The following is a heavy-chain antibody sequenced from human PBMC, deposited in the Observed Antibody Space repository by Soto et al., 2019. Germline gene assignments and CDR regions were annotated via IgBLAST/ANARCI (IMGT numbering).Heavy chain of an antibody. J-gene: IGHJ4*02. CDR3: ARGRVLDY. Sequence: GGSLRLSCAASGFTFSAYWMSWVRRAPGKGLEWVANIKQDGSEEYYVDSVKGRFTISRDNAKNSLYLQMNSLGAEDTAVYYCARGRVLDYWGRRSQVTVSS. CDR1: GFTFSAYW. V-gene: IGHV3-7*02. CDR2: IKQDGSEE. D-gene: IGHD6-19*01.